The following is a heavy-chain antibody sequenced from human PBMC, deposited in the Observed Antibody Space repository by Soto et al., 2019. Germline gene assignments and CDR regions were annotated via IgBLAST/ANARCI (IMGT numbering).Heavy chain of an antibody. V-gene: IGHV4-34*01. CDR1: GGSFSGYY. J-gene: IGHJ6*02. CDR3: ARGLWERVREVIGMDV. D-gene: IGHD3-10*01. Sequence: PSETLSLACAVYGGSFSGYYWSWIRQPPGKGLEWIGEINRSGSTNYNPSLKSRVTTSVDTSKNQFSLKLSSVTAADTAVYYCARGLWERVREVIGMDVWGQGTTVT. CDR2: INRSGST.